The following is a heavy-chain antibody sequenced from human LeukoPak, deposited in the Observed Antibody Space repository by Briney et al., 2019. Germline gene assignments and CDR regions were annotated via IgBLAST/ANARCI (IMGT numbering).Heavy chain of an antibody. CDR1: GYTFRSHD. D-gene: IGHD1-1*01. CDR3: ARESERNDGWFDP. Sequence: ASVKVSCKASGYTFRSHDINWVRQATGQGPEWMGWVSPKTGRTGYAQKFQGRVYMTTNASLSTAYMELSSLRSDDTAVYFCARESERNDGWFDPWGQGTLVTVSS. J-gene: IGHJ5*02. V-gene: IGHV1-8*01. CDR2: VSPKTGRT.